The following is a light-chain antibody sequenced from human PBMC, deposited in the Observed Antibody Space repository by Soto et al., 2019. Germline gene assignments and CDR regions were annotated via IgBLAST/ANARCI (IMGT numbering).Light chain of an antibody. CDR1: QSISSY. V-gene: IGKV1-39*01. Sequence: DIQMTQSPSSLSASVGDRVTITCRASQSISSYLNWYQQKSGKAPKLLIYAASSLKSGVPSRFSGRGSGTDFTLTISILQPEDFATYYCQQSYNTHTFGQGTKLEIK. CDR3: QQSYNTHT. J-gene: IGKJ2*01. CDR2: AAS.